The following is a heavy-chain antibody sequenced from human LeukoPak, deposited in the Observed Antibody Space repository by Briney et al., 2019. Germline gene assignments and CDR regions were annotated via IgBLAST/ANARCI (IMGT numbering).Heavy chain of an antibody. CDR1: GFTFSSYA. Sequence: GGSLRLSCAASGFTFSSYAMSWVRQAPGKGLEWVSAISGSGGSTYYADSVKGRFTISRDNSKNTLYLQMNSLRSEDTAVYYCARAELYYDFWSGYYFEPLNNWFDPWGQGTLVTVSS. CDR3: ARAELYYDFWSGYYFEPLNNWFDP. V-gene: IGHV3-23*01. CDR2: ISGSGGST. J-gene: IGHJ5*02. D-gene: IGHD3-3*01.